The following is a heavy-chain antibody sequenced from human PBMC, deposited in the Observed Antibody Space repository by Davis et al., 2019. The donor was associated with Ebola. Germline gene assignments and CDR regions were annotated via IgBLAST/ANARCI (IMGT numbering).Heavy chain of an antibody. D-gene: IGHD4-11*01. V-gene: IGHV3-73*01. CDR1: GFTFSDSP. CDR2: VREKAKNYAT. CDR3: TKRDPYSSHRDTFIYYGIDL. J-gene: IGHJ6*02. Sequence: GESLKISCVASGFTFSDSPIHWFRQASGKGLEWVGRVREKAKNYATGYAASVKGRFTFSRDDSRNMLFLQMDTLKTEDTGLYFCTKRDPYSSHRDTFIYYGIDLWGQGTTVTVSS.